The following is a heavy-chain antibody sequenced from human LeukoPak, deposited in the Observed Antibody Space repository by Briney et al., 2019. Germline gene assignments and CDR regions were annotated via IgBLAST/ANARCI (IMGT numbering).Heavy chain of an antibody. Sequence: PSETLSLTCTVSGGSISSSGDGWGWLREPPGKGLEWIGSMYYSGSTYYNPSLKSRFTISVDTSKNQFSLKLSSVPAADTAVYYCARAGGYSSSWYPSVIYYYYYGMDVWGQGTTVTVSS. CDR1: GGSISSSGDG. D-gene: IGHD6-13*01. CDR2: MYYSGST. V-gene: IGHV4-39*01. CDR3: ARAGGYSSSWYPSVIYYYYYGMDV. J-gene: IGHJ6*02.